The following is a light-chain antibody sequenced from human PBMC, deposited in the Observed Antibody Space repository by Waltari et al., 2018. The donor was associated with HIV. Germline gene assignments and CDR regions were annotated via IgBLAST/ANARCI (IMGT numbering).Light chain of an antibody. CDR2: RNN. V-gene: IGLV1-47*01. CDR1: SPNIESNY. J-gene: IGLJ2*01. Sequence: QSVLTQPPSASGTPGQRVTISCSGRSPNIESNYVYWYQQLPGTAPKLLIYRNNQRPSGVPDRFSGSKSGTSASLAISGLRSEDEAEYYCAAWDDSLRGVFGGGTKLTVL. CDR3: AAWDDSLRGV.